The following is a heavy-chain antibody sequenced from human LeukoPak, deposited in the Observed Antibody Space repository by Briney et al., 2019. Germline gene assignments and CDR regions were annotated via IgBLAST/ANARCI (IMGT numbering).Heavy chain of an antibody. CDR3: ARRVNWSFDY. Sequence: SSETLSLTCTVSGDSLSSSTYYWGWIRQPPGKGPEWIGIIYYSGGTYYNPSLKRRVTISVDTPKNQFSLKLSSVTAADTAVYFCARRVNWSFDYWGQGALVTVSS. CDR2: IYYSGGT. V-gene: IGHV4-39*01. D-gene: IGHD1-20*01. J-gene: IGHJ4*02. CDR1: GDSLSSSTYY.